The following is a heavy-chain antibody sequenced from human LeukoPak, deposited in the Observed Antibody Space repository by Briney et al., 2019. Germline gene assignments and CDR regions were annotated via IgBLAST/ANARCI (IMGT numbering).Heavy chain of an antibody. CDR2: INQGGNDR. D-gene: IGHD3-22*01. V-gene: IGHV3-7*03. CDR3: ARDRNYYDNRDYRTDPFDV. Sequence: GGSLRLSCAASGFTFSSHWMSWVRQAPGKGLEWVANINQGGNDRNYVDSVKGRFTISRDNAKNSLYLQMNSLRAEDTAVYYCARDRNYYDNRDYRTDPFDVWGPGTMVTVSS. J-gene: IGHJ3*01. CDR1: GFTFSSHW.